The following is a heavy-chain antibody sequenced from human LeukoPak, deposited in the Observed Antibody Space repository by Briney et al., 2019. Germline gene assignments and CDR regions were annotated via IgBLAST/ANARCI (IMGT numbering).Heavy chain of an antibody. Sequence: PGRSLRLSCAASGFTFSSYGMHWVRQAPVKGLEWVAVISYDGSNKYYADSVKGRFTISRDNSKNTLYLQMNSLRAEDTAVYYCAKEPYGDYDFDYWGQGTLVNVSS. CDR2: ISYDGSNK. CDR3: AKEPYGDYDFDY. D-gene: IGHD4-17*01. J-gene: IGHJ4*02. V-gene: IGHV3-30*18. CDR1: GFTFSSYG.